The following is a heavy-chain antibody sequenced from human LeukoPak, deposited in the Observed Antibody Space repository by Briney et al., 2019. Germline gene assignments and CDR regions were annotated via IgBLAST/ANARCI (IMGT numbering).Heavy chain of an antibody. J-gene: IGHJ4*02. V-gene: IGHV3-21*01. CDR1: GGTFSSNS. D-gene: IGHD6-19*01. CDR3: ARDISGWLDY. CDR2: ISSSSSYI. Sequence: AGTLSLSCAASGGTFSSNSMNWFRQAPPKQLQWASSISSSSSYIYYADSVKGRFTISRDNAKNSLYLQMNSLRAEDTAVYYCARDISGWLDYWGQGTLVTVSS.